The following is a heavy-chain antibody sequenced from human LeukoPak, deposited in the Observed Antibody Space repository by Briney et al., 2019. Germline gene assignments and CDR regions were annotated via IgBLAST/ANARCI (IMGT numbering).Heavy chain of an antibody. CDR1: GFTFSSYW. CDR2: INSGGSIT. Sequence: GGSLRLFCAASGFTFSSYWIHRVRQAPGKWLVWVSRINSGGSITTYADVVKARFTMYRQNTNNTLYLQMNSLKAEDTAVYYWVKISDYWGQDTLVTVSS. J-gene: IGHJ4*02. V-gene: IGHV3-74*01. CDR3: VKISDY.